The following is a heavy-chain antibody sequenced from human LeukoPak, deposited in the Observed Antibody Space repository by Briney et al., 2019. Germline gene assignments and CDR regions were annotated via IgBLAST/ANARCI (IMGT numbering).Heavy chain of an antibody. Sequence: SETLSLTCTVSGGSISNYYWSWIRQPPGKGLEWIGYIFYSGSTNYNPSLKSRVTISIDTSKNQFSLNLSSVTAADTAVYYCAASFRGVILEGLDIWGQGTMVTVSS. D-gene: IGHD3-10*01. CDR3: AASFRGVILEGLDI. J-gene: IGHJ3*02. CDR2: IFYSGST. V-gene: IGHV4-59*01. CDR1: GGSISNYY.